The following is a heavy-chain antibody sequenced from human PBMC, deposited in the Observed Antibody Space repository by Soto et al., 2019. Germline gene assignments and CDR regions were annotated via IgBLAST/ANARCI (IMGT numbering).Heavy chain of an antibody. CDR2: ISANNGNT. V-gene: IGHV1-18*01. CDR1: GYTFTSYT. Sequence: QVRLVHSETEVKKPGASVNVSCKASGYTFTSYTISWVRQAPGQGLEWMGWISANNGNTEFAQKFQARLTMIADTTTSTAYLELRNLRPDDTAVYSCASSLPWVDPWGQGNLVDVSS. J-gene: IGHJ5*02. CDR3: ASSLPWVDP.